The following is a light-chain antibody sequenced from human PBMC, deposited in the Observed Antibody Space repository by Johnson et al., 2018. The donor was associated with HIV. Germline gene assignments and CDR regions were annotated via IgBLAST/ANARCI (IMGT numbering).Light chain of an antibody. CDR1: SSNIGNNY. CDR2: ENN. Sequence: QSVLTQPPSVSAAPGQKVTISCSGSSSNIGNNYVSWYQQLPGTAPKLIMYENNKRPSGIPDRFSGSKSGPSATLGITGLQTGDEADYYCGTWDNSLSTGGVFGTGTKVTVL. V-gene: IGLV1-51*02. CDR3: GTWDNSLSTGGV. J-gene: IGLJ1*01.